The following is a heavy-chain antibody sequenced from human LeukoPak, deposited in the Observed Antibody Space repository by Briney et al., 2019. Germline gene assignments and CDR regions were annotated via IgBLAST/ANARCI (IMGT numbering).Heavy chain of an antibody. D-gene: IGHD2-8*01. CDR2: LYPDDSDT. J-gene: IGHJ3*02. V-gene: IGHV5-51*01. CDR3: AVIYAVVGTFDI. Sequence: GESLKISCKGSGYNFPDYWIGWVRQLPGKGLGWIGILYPDDSDTKYSPSFQGQVTISVDMSISTAYLQWSSLQASDTAIYYCAVIYAVVGTFDIWGQGTVVTVSS. CDR1: GYNFPDYW.